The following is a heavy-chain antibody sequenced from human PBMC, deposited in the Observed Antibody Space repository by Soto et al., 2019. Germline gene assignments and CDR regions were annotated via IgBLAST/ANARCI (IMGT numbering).Heavy chain of an antibody. CDR1: GFTFDNFA. Sequence: GSLRLSCVVSGFTFDNFAMSWVRQSPLKGLEWISGISGSGGGTGYADSVKGRFTISRDNSKNTLYLQMNSLRAEDTALYFCAKDRVFWGRGGYYVSWGQGTQVTVSS. J-gene: IGHJ5*02. CDR2: ISGSGGGT. D-gene: IGHD3-3*01. CDR3: AKDRVFWGRGGYYVS. V-gene: IGHV3-23*01.